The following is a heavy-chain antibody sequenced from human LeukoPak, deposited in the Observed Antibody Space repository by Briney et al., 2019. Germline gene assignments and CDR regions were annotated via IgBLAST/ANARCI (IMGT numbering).Heavy chain of an antibody. CDR1: GFTFSSSW. CDR2: INGDGSST. J-gene: IGHJ4*02. D-gene: IGHD3-16*01. CDR3: AREWGSSAFYSFDC. V-gene: IGHV3-74*01. Sequence: GGSLRLSCAASGFTFSSSWMHWVRQAPGQGLVWVSRINGDGSSTNYADSVKGRFTISRDNAKNTLYLQMNSLRAEDTAVYYCAREWGSSAFYSFDCWGQGTLATVSS.